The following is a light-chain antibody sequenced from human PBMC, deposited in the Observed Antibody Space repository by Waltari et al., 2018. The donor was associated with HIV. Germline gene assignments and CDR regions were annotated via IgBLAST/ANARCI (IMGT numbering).Light chain of an antibody. CDR1: ALAKKY. CDR3: QSADTSDAYV. V-gene: IGLV3-25*03. Sequence: SYELTQPPSVSVSPGQTARITCSGDALAKKYAYWYQQKPGQAPVLVIYRDKERPSGIPERFSGSSSGTTVTLTISGVQAEDEADYYCQSADTSDAYVFGTGIKVTVL. J-gene: IGLJ1*01. CDR2: RDK.